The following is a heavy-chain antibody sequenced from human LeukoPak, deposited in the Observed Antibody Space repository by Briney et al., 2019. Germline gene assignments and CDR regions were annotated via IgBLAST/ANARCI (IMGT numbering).Heavy chain of an antibody. Sequence: PSETLSLTCTGSGGSIRSYYWSWIRQPPGKGLEWIGYIYATGSTNYNPSLKSRVTISVDTSKNQFSLNLRSVTAADTAVYYCARHGSVRSPLGPWGQGTLVTVSS. CDR1: GGSIRSYY. D-gene: IGHD3-10*01. J-gene: IGHJ5*02. V-gene: IGHV4-4*09. CDR2: IYATGST. CDR3: ARHGSVRSPLGP.